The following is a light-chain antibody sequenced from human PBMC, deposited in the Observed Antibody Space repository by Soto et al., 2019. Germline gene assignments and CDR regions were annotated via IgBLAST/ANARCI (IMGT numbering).Light chain of an antibody. V-gene: IGLV1-40*01. CDR3: QSYDSSLSVV. CDR2: DNS. CDR1: SSNIGAGYD. J-gene: IGLJ2*01. Sequence: QSALTQPASVSGAPGQRVTISCTGSSSNIGAGYDVHWYQQLPGTAPKLLIYDNSNRPSGVPDRFSGSKSGTSASLAITGLQAEDEADYYCQSYDSSLSVVFGGGTKLTVL.